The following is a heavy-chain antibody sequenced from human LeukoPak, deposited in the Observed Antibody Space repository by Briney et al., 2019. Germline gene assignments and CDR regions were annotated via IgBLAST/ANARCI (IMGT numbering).Heavy chain of an antibody. Sequence: ASVKVSCKASGYTFTSYDINWVRQAPGQGLEWMGWMNPNSGNTGYAQKFQGRVTMTRNTSISTAYMELSSLRSEDTAVYYCARGQSGEYYFDYWGQGTLVIVSS. CDR1: GYTFTSYD. D-gene: IGHD6-25*01. CDR3: ARGQSGEYYFDY. J-gene: IGHJ4*02. V-gene: IGHV1-8*01. CDR2: MNPNSGNT.